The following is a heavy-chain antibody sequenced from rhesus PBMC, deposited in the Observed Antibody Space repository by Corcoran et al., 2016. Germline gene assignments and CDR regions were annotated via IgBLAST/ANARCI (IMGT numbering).Heavy chain of an antibody. J-gene: IGHJ4*01. CDR1: GGSISGYHY. Sequence: QVQLQESGPGLVKPSETLSLTCAVYGGSISGYHYWRWIRQPPGKGLEWIGYIHGNSASTNYNPSLKNRVTISKDTSKSQFSLKLNSVTAADTAVYYCAGGGVAAPGRFDYWGQGVLVTVSS. D-gene: IGHD2-33*01. CDR3: AGGGVAAPGRFDY. CDR2: IHGNSAST. V-gene: IGHV4-143*01.